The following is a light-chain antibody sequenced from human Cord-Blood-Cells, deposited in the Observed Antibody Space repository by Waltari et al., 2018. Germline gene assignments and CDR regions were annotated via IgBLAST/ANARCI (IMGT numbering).Light chain of an antibody. V-gene: IGKV3-11*01. CDR1: QSVSSY. Sequence: EIVLTQSPATLSLSPGERATLSCRASQSVSSYLAWYQQKPGQAPRLLIYDASNRATGIPARFSGSGSGTDSTLTISSLEPEDFAVYYCQQRSNWLTFGGGIKVEIK. J-gene: IGKJ4*01. CDR3: QQRSNWLT. CDR2: DAS.